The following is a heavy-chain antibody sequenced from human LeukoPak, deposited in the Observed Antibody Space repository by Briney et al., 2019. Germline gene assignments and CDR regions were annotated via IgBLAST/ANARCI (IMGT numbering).Heavy chain of an antibody. Sequence: GGSLRLSCAASGFTFSSYGMHWVRQAPGKGLEWVAVISYDGSNKYYADSVKGRFTISRDNSKNTLYLQMNSLRAEDTAVYYCVKDFSTTVTTGGFDYWGQGTLVTVSS. CDR1: GFTFSSYG. D-gene: IGHD4-17*01. CDR2: ISYDGSNK. V-gene: IGHV3-30*18. J-gene: IGHJ4*02. CDR3: VKDFSTTVTTGGFDY.